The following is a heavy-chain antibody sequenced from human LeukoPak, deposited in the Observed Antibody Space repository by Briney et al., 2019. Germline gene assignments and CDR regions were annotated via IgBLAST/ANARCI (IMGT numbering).Heavy chain of an antibody. J-gene: IGHJ5*02. CDR1: GYTFTSYD. D-gene: IGHD3-10*02. CDR2: MNPNSGNT. Sequence: ASVKVSCKASGYTFTSYDINWVRQAPGQGLEWMGWMNPNSGNTGYAQTFQGRVTMTRNTTISTAYMELSSLRSEDTAVYYCARELPKYYYVNWFDPWGQGTLVTVSS. CDR3: ARELPKYYYVNWFDP. V-gene: IGHV1-8*01.